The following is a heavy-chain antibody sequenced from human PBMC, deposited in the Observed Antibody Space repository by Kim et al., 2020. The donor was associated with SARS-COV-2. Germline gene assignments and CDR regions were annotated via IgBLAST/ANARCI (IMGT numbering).Heavy chain of an antibody. Sequence: GGSLRLSCAASGFTFSSYSMNWVRQAPGKGLEWVAAISSTSSYIYYADPVKGRFTISRDNAKNSLYLQMNSLSAEDTAVYYCARDLSSMVRGVGNAFDIWGQGTMVTVSS. CDR2: ISSTSSYI. CDR1: GFTFSSYS. CDR3: ARDLSSMVRGVGNAFDI. J-gene: IGHJ3*02. D-gene: IGHD3-10*01. V-gene: IGHV3-21*01.